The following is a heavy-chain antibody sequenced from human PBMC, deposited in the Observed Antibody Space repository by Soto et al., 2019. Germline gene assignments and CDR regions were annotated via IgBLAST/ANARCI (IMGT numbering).Heavy chain of an antibody. Sequence: VASVKVSCKASGYTFTSYGISWVRQAPGQGLEWMGWISAYNGNTNYAQKLQGRVTMTTDTSTSTAYMELRSLRSDDTAVYYCARVRLGVTYYDFWSGYYDDAFDIWGQGTMVTVSS. J-gene: IGHJ3*02. CDR2: ISAYNGNT. V-gene: IGHV1-18*04. CDR1: GYTFTSYG. D-gene: IGHD3-3*01. CDR3: ARVRLGVTYYDFWSGYYDDAFDI.